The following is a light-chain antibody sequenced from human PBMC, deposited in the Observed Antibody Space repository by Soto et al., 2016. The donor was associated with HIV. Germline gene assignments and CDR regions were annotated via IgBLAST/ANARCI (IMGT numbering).Light chain of an antibody. Sequence: AIQLTQSPSSLSASVGDRVTITCRASRDIGSALAWYQQKPGKGPRLLIYDASSLESGVPSRFRGGGSGKDFSLTISSLQPEDLTTYFCQQYKNYPLTFGGGTKVETK. J-gene: IGKJ4*01. CDR1: RDIGSA. CDR2: DAS. V-gene: IGKV1D-13*01. CDR3: QQYKNYPLT.